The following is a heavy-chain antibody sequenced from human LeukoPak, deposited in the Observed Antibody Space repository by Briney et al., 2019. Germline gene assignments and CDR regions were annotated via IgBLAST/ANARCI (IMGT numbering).Heavy chain of an antibody. Sequence: SEPLSLPCTVSGDSVSDTIYYWGWIRQPPGQGLQWIDNIYYTGSTYYNPSLRSRVTMSVDTSKNQFSLKMSSVTAADTAVYYCARLSKGRFFDYVFDFWGQGTLLTVSS. D-gene: IGHD3-9*01. J-gene: IGHJ4*02. CDR2: IYYTGST. CDR1: GDSVSDTIYY. V-gene: IGHV4-39*01. CDR3: ARLSKGRFFDYVFDF.